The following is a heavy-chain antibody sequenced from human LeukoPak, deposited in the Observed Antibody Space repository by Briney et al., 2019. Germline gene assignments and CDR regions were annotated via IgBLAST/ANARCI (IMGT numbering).Heavy chain of an antibody. CDR2: VNPNSGGT. CDR1: GYTFTGYY. V-gene: IGHV1-2*06. Sequence: ASVKVSCKASGYTFTGYYMHWVRQAPGHGLEWMGRVNPNSGGTNYAQKFQGRVTMTRDTSISTAYMELSRLRSDDTAVYYCARDCSGGSCYSGYDYWGQGTLVTVSS. J-gene: IGHJ4*02. D-gene: IGHD2-15*01. CDR3: ARDCSGGSCYSGYDY.